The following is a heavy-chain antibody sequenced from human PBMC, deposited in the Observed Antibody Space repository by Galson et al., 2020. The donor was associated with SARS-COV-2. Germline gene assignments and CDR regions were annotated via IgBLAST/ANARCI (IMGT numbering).Heavy chain of an antibody. D-gene: IGHD3-22*01. Sequence: GGHLRLSCAASGFSFISYSMNWVRQAPGKGLEWVSYISRSSSTIYYADSVKGRFTISRDNAKNSLYLQMNSLRAEDTAVYYCASNYYDTSGQPDYWGQGTLVTVSS. CDR1: GFSFISYS. CDR3: ASNYYDTSGQPDY. V-gene: IGHV3-48*01. CDR2: ISRSSSTI. J-gene: IGHJ4*02.